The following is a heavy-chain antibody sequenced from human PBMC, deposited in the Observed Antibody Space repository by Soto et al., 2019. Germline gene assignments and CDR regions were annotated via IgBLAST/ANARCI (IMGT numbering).Heavy chain of an antibody. CDR3: AKDRGPYCSGGICYPPSWFDP. Sequence: GGSLRLSCVGSGFTFGNYAMSWVRQAPGKGLEWVSSITGIDGRAYYADSVKGRFTISRDNPKNTLYLQMNNLRAEDTAMFYCAKDRGPYCSGGICYPPSWFDPWGQGTQVTVSS. CDR2: ITGIDGRA. J-gene: IGHJ5*02. D-gene: IGHD2-15*01. CDR1: GFTFGNYA. V-gene: IGHV3-23*01.